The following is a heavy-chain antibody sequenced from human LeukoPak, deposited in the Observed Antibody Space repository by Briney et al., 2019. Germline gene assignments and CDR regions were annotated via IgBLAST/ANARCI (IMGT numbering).Heavy chain of an antibody. D-gene: IGHD4-17*01. J-gene: IGHJ4*02. CDR1: GGSFSGYY. V-gene: IGHV4-59*10. Sequence: SETLSLTCAVYGGSFSGYYWSWIRQPAGKGLEWIGRIYTSGSTNYNPSLKSRVTMSVDTSKNQFSLKLSSVTAADTAVYYCARSDLYGDYPPGKYWGQGTLVTVSS. CDR2: IYTSGST. CDR3: ARSDLYGDYPPGKY.